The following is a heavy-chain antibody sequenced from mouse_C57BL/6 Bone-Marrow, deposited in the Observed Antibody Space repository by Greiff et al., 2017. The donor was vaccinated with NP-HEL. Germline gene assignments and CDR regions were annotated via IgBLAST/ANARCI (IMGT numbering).Heavy chain of an antibody. CDR2: IYPGNSDT. CDR1: GYTFTSYW. J-gene: IGHJ4*01. V-gene: IGHV1-5*01. CDR3: TRGGRLRRYGTVDY. D-gene: IGHD2-2*01. Sequence: VQLQQSGTVLARPGASVKMSCKTSGYTFTSYWMHWVKQRPGQGLEWIGAIYPGNSDTSYNQKFKGKAKLTAVTSASTAYMELSSLTNEDSAVYYWTRGGRLRRYGTVDYWGQGTSVTVSS.